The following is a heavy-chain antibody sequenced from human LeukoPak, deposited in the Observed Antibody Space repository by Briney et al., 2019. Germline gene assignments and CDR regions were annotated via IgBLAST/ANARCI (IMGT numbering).Heavy chain of an antibody. V-gene: IGHV3-74*01. CDR3: AREEITVTDAFDI. CDR1: GFTFSSYW. J-gene: IGHJ3*02. Sequence: GGSLRLSCAASGFTFSSYWMQWVRQAPGKGLVWVSRINSDGSSTSYADSVKGRFTISRDNAKNTLYLQMNSLRAEDTAVYYCAREEITVTDAFDIWGQGTMITVSS. CDR2: INSDGSST. D-gene: IGHD4-17*01.